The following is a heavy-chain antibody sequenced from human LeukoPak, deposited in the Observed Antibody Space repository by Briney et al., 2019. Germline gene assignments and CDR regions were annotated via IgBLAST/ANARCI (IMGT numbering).Heavy chain of an antibody. CDR1: GGSISSYY. CDR3: ARLPVGDYGLELFDY. J-gene: IGHJ4*02. D-gene: IGHD4-17*01. Sequence: PSETLSLTCTVSGGSISSYYWSWIRQPPGKGLEWIGYIYYSGCTNYNPPLKSRVTISVDTSKNQFSLKLSSVTAADTAVYYCARLPVGDYGLELFDYWGQGTLVAVSS. V-gene: IGHV4-59*08. CDR2: IYYSGCT.